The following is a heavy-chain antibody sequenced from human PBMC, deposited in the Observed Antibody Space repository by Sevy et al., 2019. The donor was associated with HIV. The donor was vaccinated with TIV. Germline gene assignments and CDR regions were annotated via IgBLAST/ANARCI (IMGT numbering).Heavy chain of an antibody. Sequence: GGSLRLSCVASQFNFDTYAIHWVRQAPGKGLEWVARIWYDGSSKDYAESVKGRFAISRDNSQNTAFLQMNSLRAEDTGVYYCATNIVHAGAYDSCFNFWGQGSLVTVSS. CDR3: ATNIVHAGAYDSCFNF. J-gene: IGHJ4*02. CDR2: IWYDGSSK. D-gene: IGHD5-12*01. CDR1: QFNFDTYA. V-gene: IGHV3-33*01.